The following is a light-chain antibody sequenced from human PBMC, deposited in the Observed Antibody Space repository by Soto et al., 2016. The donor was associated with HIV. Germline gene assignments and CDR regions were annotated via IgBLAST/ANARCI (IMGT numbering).Light chain of an antibody. J-gene: IGLJ1*01. V-gene: IGLV3-21*03. CDR2: DDS. CDR3: QVWDSSSDHYV. Sequence: SYVLTQPSSVSVAPGKTASITCGGNNIGTKNVHWYKQKPGQAPVVVVYDDSDRPSGIPERFSGSKSGNMATLTISRVEAGDEADYYCQVWDSSSDHYVFGTGTEVTV. CDR1: NIGTKN.